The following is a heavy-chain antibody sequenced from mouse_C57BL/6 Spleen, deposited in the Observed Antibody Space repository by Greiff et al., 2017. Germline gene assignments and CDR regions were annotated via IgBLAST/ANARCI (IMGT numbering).Heavy chain of an antibody. CDR1: GFSLTSYA. D-gene: IGHD1-1*01. CDR2: IWTGGGT. CDR3: ARKEDYGSSYTYYYAMDD. Sequence: VKLQASGPGLVAPSQSLSITCTVSGFSLTSYAISWVRQPPGKGLEWLGVIWTGGGTNYNSARKSRLSISKDNSKSQVFLKMNSLQTDDTARYYCARKEDYGSSYTYYYAMDDWGQGTSVTVAS. V-gene: IGHV2-9-1*01. J-gene: IGHJ4*01.